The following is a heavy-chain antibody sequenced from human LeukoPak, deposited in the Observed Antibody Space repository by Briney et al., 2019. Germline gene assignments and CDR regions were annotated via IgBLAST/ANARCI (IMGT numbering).Heavy chain of an antibody. CDR1: GGSISIYY. J-gene: IGHJ6*03. V-gene: IGHV4-4*07. CDR3: ARETSGTYYNPLGYMDV. Sequence: SETLSLTCTVSGGSISIYYWNWIRQPAGKGLEWIGRIFTSGITNYNPSLKSRVSMSVDTSKNQFSLNLSSVIAADTAIYYCARETSGTYYNPLGYMDVWGKGTTVTVSS. D-gene: IGHD3-10*01. CDR2: IFTSGIT.